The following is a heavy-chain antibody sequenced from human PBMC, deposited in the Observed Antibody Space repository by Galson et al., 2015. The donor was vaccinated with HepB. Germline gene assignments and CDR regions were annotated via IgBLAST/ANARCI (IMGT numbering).Heavy chain of an antibody. Sequence: SLRLSCAASGFTFSSYAMSWVRQAPGKGLEWVSAISGSGGSTYYADSVKGRFTISRDNSKNTLYLQMSSLRAEDTAVYYCAKGLEYSGSYVVYWGQGTLVTVSS. CDR1: GFTFSSYA. J-gene: IGHJ4*02. CDR3: AKGLEYSGSYVVY. D-gene: IGHD1-26*01. V-gene: IGHV3-23*01. CDR2: ISGSGGST.